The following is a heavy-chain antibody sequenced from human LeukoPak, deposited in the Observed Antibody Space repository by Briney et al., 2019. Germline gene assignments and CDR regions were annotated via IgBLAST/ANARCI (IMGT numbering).Heavy chain of an antibody. J-gene: IGHJ4*02. D-gene: IGHD5-24*01. CDR2: IKHDGTEK. CDR1: GFSFSIHW. V-gene: IGHV3-7*01. Sequence: TGGSLRLSCAASGFSFSIHWMTWVRQAPGKGLEWVANIKHDGTEKYYVDSVKGRFTISRDNAKDSLFLQVDSLRAEDTAVYYCARQSFDGYHYPDYWGQGSLVTVSS. CDR3: ARQSFDGYHYPDY.